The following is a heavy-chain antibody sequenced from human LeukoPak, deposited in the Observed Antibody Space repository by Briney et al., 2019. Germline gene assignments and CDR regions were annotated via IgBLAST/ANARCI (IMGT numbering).Heavy chain of an antibody. D-gene: IGHD4/OR15-4a*01. CDR1: GFNFKTYS. Sequence: GRSLRLSCAASGFNFKTYSMHWVRQAPGKGLEWVAVITYDGSNKYYADSVKGRVTISRDNSKKTLYLQMDNLIGEDTAVYYCAREDRYGATYYLEYWGQGTLVTVSS. CDR2: ITYDGSNK. J-gene: IGHJ4*02. CDR3: AREDRYGATYYLEY. V-gene: IGHV3-30*04.